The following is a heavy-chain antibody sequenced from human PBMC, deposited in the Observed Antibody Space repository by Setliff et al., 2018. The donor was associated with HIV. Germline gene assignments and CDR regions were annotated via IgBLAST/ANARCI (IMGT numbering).Heavy chain of an antibody. CDR1: GLTFSNCG. D-gene: IGHD3-10*01. J-gene: IGHJ4*02. V-gene: IGHV3-30*02. Sequence: PGESLKISCATSGLTFSNCGMHWARQAPGKGLEWVASIRSDGSNKYYADSVTGRFTISRDDSKNTLYLQMNSLRAEDTAVYYCAKDKGQKYADYWGQGTVVTVSS. CDR2: IRSDGSNK. CDR3: AKDKGQKYADY.